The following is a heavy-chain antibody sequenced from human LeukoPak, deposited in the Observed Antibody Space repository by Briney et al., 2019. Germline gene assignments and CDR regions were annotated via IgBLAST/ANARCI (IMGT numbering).Heavy chain of an antibody. J-gene: IGHJ4*02. CDR2: MYYNGYT. CDR3: ARREWGSGGSGSFDY. D-gene: IGHD6-25*01. Sequence: SETLSLTCTVSGVSINSNSHHWGWIRQPPGKGLEWIGSMYYNGYTYYNPSLKSRVTMSVDTSKNQFSLKLTSVTAADTAVYYCARREWGSGGSGSFDYWGQGTLVTISS. V-gene: IGHV4-39*01. CDR1: GVSINSNSHH.